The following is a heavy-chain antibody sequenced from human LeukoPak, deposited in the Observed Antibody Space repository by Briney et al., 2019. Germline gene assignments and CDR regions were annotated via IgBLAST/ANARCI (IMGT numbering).Heavy chain of an antibody. D-gene: IGHD3-22*01. CDR2: FDPEDGET. CDR3: ATFNYYDSSGLPFDY. V-gene: IGHV1-24*01. J-gene: IGHJ4*02. CDR1: GYTLTELS. Sequence: AASVKVSCKVSGYTLTELSMHWVRQAPGKGLEWMGGFDPEDGETIYAQKFQGRVTMTEDTSTDTAYMELSSLGSEDTAVYFCATFNYYDSSGLPFDYWGQGTLVTVSS.